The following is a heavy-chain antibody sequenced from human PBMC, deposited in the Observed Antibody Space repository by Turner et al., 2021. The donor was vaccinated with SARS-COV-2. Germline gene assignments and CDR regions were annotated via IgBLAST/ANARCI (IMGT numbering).Heavy chain of an antibody. D-gene: IGHD5-18*01. J-gene: IGHJ4*02. CDR3: ARTFTAMVRVDY. CDR2: ISGSGGST. CDR1: GFTFSSYA. V-gene: IGHV3-23*01. Sequence: EVQLLESGGGLVQPGGSLRLSCAASGFTFSSYAMSWVRQAPGKGLEWVSAISGSGGSTYYADSVKGRFTISRDNSKNTLYLQMNSLRAEDTAVYYCARTFTAMVRVDYWGQGTLVTVSS.